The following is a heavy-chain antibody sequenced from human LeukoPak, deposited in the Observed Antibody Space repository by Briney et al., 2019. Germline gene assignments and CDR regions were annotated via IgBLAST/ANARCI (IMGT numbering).Heavy chain of an antibody. J-gene: IGHJ6*03. Sequence: SETLSLTCTVSGGSISSYYWSWIRQPPGKGLEWIGYIYYSGSTNYNPSLKSRVTISVDTSKNQFSLKLSSVTAADTAVYYCARQDIDYYYYYMDVWGKGTTVTVSS. CDR1: GGSISSYY. D-gene: IGHD5-12*01. CDR3: ARQDIDYYYYYMDV. CDR2: IYYSGST. V-gene: IGHV4-59*08.